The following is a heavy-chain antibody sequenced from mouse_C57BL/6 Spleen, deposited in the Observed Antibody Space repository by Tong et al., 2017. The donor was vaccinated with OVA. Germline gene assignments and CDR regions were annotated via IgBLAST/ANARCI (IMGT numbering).Heavy chain of an antibody. V-gene: IGHV1-39*01. CDR1: GYTFTNYN. D-gene: IGHD2-4*01. CDR2: INPNYGTT. J-gene: IGHJ3*01. CDR3: ARSGNDYEFAY. Sequence: EVQLQESGPELVKPGASVKMSCKASGYTFTNYNMHWVKQSHGKSLEWIGVINPNYGTTNYNQKFKGKATLTVDQSSSTAYMQLNSLTSEDSAVYYCARSGNDYEFAYWGQGTLVTVSA.